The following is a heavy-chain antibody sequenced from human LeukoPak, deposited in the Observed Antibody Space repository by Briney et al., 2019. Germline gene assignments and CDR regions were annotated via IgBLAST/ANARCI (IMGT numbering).Heavy chain of an antibody. Sequence: PSQTLSLTCTVSGGSISSGSYYWSWIRQPAGKGLEWIGRIYTSGSTNYNPSLKSRVTISVDTSKNQFPLKLSSVTAADTAVYYCARGSYSSSWYSLYFQHWGQGTLVTVSS. V-gene: IGHV4-61*02. J-gene: IGHJ1*01. CDR2: IYTSGST. D-gene: IGHD6-13*01. CDR1: GGSISSGSYY. CDR3: ARGSYSSSWYSLYFQH.